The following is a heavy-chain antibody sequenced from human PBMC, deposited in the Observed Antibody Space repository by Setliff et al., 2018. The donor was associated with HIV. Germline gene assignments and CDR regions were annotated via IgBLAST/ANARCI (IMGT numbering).Heavy chain of an antibody. V-gene: IGHV1-18*01. Sequence: GASVKVSCKASGYTFISYDINWVRQAPGQGLEWMGWISAYNGNTRYARKLQGRLTMTTDTSTSTAFMELRSLRSDDTAVYYCARDPPSSGWYRADYWGQGTLVTVSS. CDR3: ARDPPSSGWYRADY. J-gene: IGHJ4*02. CDR2: ISAYNGNT. CDR1: GYTFISYD. D-gene: IGHD6-19*01.